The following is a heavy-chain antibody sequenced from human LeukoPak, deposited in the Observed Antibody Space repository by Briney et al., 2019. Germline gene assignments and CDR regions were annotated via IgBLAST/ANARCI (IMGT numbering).Heavy chain of an antibody. V-gene: IGHV3-7*01. CDR2: IKQAGSEK. J-gene: IGHJ6*02. CDR3: ARDGKWLDSYYFYYGMDV. Sequence: GGSLRLSCAASAFRFSSYGMHWVRQAPGKGLEWVANIKQAGSEKYYVDSVKGRFTISRDNAKNSLYLQVNSLRAEDTAVYYCARDGKWLDSYYFYYGMDVWGQGTTVTVSS. D-gene: IGHD6-19*01. CDR1: AFRFSSYG.